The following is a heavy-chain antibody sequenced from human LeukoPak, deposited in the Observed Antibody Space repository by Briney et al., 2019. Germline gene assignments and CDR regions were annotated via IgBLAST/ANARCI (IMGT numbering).Heavy chain of an antibody. CDR2: ISSSGSSI. CDR3: ARTLVGATN. D-gene: IGHD1-26*01. V-gene: IGHV3-48*03. J-gene: IGHJ4*02. CDR1: GVTFSSNE. Sequence: GGXLRLSCAASGVTFSSNEMNWVRQAPGKGPEWVSYISSSGSSIYYADSVKGRFTISRDNAKNSLYLQMNSLRAEDTAVYYCARTLVGATNWGQGTLVTVSS.